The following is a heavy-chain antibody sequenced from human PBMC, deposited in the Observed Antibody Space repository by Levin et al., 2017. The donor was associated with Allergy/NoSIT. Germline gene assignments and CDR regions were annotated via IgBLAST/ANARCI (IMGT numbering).Heavy chain of an antibody. CDR3: AKPSGRGFGGVLAWFPN. CDR1: GFIFDDYA. Sequence: SLKISCAASGFIFDDYAMHWVRQVPGKGLEWVSGIDWNSGSRGYVDSVKGRFTISRDNAKNFLYLQMNSLRAEDTAFYYCAKPSGRGFGGVLAWFPNWGQGVLVTVSS. D-gene: IGHD3-16*02. CDR2: IDWNSGSR. J-gene: IGHJ4*02. V-gene: IGHV3-9*01.